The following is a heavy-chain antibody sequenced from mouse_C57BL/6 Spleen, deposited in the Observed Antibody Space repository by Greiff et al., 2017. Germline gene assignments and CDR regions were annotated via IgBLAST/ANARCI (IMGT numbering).Heavy chain of an antibody. CDR3: AREDYYGSSYGY. CDR1: GYSFPGYY. J-gene: IGHJ2*01. Sequence: VQLQQSGPGLVKPGASVRISCTASGYSFPGYYMNWVKQSPEKSLGGIGEINPSTGGTTSNQKFKAKATLTADKSSSTAYMQLKSLTYEDAAVYYCAREDYYGSSYGYWGQGTTLTVSS. V-gene: IGHV1-42*01. CDR2: INPSTGGT. D-gene: IGHD1-1*01.